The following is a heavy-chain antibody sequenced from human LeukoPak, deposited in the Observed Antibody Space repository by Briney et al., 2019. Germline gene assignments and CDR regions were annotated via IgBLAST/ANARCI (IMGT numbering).Heavy chain of an antibody. CDR1: GFTFSSFG. Sequence: GGSLRLSCAASGFTFSSFGMNWVRQAPGKGLEWVSYISSSSSTIYHADSVKGRFTISRDNAKKSMYLQMNSLRAEDTAVYYCARHPRGGNAKEIYYFDYWGQGTLVTVSS. V-gene: IGHV3-48*01. CDR2: ISSSSSTI. J-gene: IGHJ4*02. CDR3: ARHPRGGNAKEIYYFDY. D-gene: IGHD2-15*01.